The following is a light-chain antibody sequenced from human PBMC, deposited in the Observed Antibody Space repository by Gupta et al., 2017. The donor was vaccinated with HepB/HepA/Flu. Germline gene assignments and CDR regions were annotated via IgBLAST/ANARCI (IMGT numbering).Light chain of an antibody. CDR2: KDS. CDR3: QSPYRSGTFVL. CDR1: ALPNHY. V-gene: IGLV3-25*03. Sequence: SRGLPPPPSLSVSPGQTARLTCSGAALPNHYAVWFQQKPGQAPIRVIYKDSERPSGIPERFSASSSGTIATLTITGVQAEDEAMYNCQSPYRSGTFVLLGGGTNLTV. J-gene: IGLJ3*02.